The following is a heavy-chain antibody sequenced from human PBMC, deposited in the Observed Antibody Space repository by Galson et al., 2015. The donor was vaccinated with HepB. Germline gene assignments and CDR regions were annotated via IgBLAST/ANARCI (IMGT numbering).Heavy chain of an antibody. D-gene: IGHD6-13*01. CDR3: ARWAGYSSSWYLWGGRQGPFDY. Sequence: QSGAEVKKPGESLRISCTGSGYSFTSYWISWVRQMPGKGLEWMGRIDPSDSYTNYSPSFQGHVTISADKSISTAYLQWSSLKASDTAMYYCARWAGYSSSWYLWGGRQGPFDYWGQGTLVTVSS. CDR2: IDPSDSYT. CDR1: GYSFTSYW. V-gene: IGHV5-10-1*01. J-gene: IGHJ4*02.